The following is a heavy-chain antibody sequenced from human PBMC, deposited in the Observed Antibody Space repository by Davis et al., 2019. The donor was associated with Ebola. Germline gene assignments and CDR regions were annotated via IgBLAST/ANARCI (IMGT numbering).Heavy chain of an antibody. Sequence: ASVKVSCKASGYTFTGYYMHWVRQAPGQGLEWMGWINPNSGGTNYAQKFQGRVTMTRDTSISTAYMELSRLRSDDTAVYYCARDRSGSSRLHPQDPWGQGTQVTVSS. J-gene: IGHJ5*02. CDR1: GYTFTGYY. V-gene: IGHV1-2*02. D-gene: IGHD6-6*01. CDR3: ARDRSGSSRLHPQDP. CDR2: INPNSGGT.